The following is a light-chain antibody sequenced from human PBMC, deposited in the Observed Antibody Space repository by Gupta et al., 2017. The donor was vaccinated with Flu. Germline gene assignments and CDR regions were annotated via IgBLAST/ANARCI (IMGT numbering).Light chain of an antibody. CDR2: EVS. CDR1: SSDVGGYNY. J-gene: IGLJ2*01. Sequence: QSALTQPASVSGSPGPSITISCTGTSSDVGGYNYVSWYQQHPGKAPKLMIYEVSKRPAGVSNRFSGSKSGNTASLTISGRQDEDEADYYCSSYTSSSTVVFGGGTKLTVL. V-gene: IGLV2-14*01. CDR3: SSYTSSSTVV.